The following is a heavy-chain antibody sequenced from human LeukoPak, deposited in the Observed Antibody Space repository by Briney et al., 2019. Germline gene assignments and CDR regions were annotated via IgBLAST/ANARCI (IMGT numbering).Heavy chain of an antibody. CDR2: INSDGSST. D-gene: IGHD3-3*01. V-gene: IGHV3-74*01. CDR1: GFTFSSYW. Sequence: GGSLRLSCAASGFTFSSYWMHWVRQAPGKGLEWVSRINSDGSSTSYADSVKGRFTISRDNAKNTLYLQMNSLRAEDTAVYYCARDSFPYNDFWSGYPGFDPWGQGTLVTVSS. CDR3: ARDSFPYNDFWSGYPGFDP. J-gene: IGHJ5*02.